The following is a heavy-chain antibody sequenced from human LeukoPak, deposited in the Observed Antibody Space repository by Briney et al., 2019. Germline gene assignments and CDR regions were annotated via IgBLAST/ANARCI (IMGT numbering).Heavy chain of an antibody. CDR3: ARDATLLWFGETLGGNFDY. V-gene: IGHV1-18*01. D-gene: IGHD3-10*01. CDR1: GYTFTSYG. CDR2: ISAYNGNT. J-gene: IGHJ4*02. Sequence: ASVKVSCKASGYTFTSYGISWVRQAPGQGLEWMGWISAYNGNTNYAQKLQGRVTMTTDTSTSTAYMELRSLRPDDTAVYYCARDATLLWFGETLGGNFDYWGQGTLVTVSS.